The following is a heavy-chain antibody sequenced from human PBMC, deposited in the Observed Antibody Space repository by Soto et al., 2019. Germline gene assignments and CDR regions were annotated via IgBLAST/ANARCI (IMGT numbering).Heavy chain of an antibody. J-gene: IGHJ4*02. V-gene: IGHV3-23*01. Sequence: EVQLLESGGGLVQPGGSLRLSCAASGFTFSNFAMTWVRQAPGKGLEWVSEISGSGGSTYYSDSVKGRFTISRDNSKNTLYLQMNSLRAEDTAVYYCAKCEQVDTTTMTGGLDYWGQGTLVTVSS. D-gene: IGHD5-18*01. CDR1: GFTFSNFA. CDR2: ISGSGGST. CDR3: AKCEQVDTTTMTGGLDY.